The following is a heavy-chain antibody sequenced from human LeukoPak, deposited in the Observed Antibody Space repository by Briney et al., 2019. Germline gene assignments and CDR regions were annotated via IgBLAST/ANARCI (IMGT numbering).Heavy chain of an antibody. CDR2: ISSSSSYI. CDR1: GFTFSSYS. J-gene: IGHJ4*02. D-gene: IGHD6-19*01. Sequence: GGSLRLSCAASGFTFSSYSMNWVRQAPGKGLEWVSSISSSSSYIYYADSVKGRFTISRDNAKNSLYLQMNSLRAEDTAVYYCGFSGWYWGSYFDYWGQGTLVTVSS. V-gene: IGHV3-21*01. CDR3: GFSGWYWGSYFDY.